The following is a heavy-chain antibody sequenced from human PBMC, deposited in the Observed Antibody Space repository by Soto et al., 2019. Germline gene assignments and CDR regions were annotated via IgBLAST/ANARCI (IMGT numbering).Heavy chain of an antibody. J-gene: IGHJ3*02. CDR2: IYYSGST. CDR3: ARVGEYYYDSSGYYPDAFDI. Sequence: SDTLCLTCTVSGGSISSYDWSWIRQPPGKGLEWIGYIYYSGSTNYNPSLKSRVTISVDTSKNQFSLKLSSVTAADTAVYYCARVGEYYYDSSGYYPDAFDIWGQGTMVTVSS. D-gene: IGHD3-22*01. CDR1: GGSISSYD. V-gene: IGHV4-59*01.